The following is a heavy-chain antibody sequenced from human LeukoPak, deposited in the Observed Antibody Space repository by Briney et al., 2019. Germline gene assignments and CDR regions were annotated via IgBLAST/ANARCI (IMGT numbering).Heavy chain of an antibody. V-gene: IGHV3-30-3*01. CDR3: AREGYSYGYGPAYYFDY. CDR1: GFTFSSYA. CDR2: ISYDGSNK. Sequence: GGSLRLSCAASGFTFSSYAMHWVRQAPAKGLEWVAVISYDGSNKYYADSVKGRFTISRDNSKNTLYLQMNSLRAEDTAVYYCAREGYSYGYGPAYYFDYWGQGTLVTVSS. D-gene: IGHD5-18*01. J-gene: IGHJ4*02.